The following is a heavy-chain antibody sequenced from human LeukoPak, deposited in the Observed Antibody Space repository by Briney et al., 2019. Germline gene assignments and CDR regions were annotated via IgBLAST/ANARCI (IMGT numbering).Heavy chain of an antibody. J-gene: IGHJ5*02. Sequence: SETLSLTCTVSGGSISSSSYYWSWIRQPPGKGLEWIGEINHSGSTNYNPSLKSRVTISVDTSKNQFSLKLSSVTAADTAVYYCARMLSGSYHSVWFDPWGQGTLVTVSS. CDR1: GGSISSSSYY. CDR3: ARMLSGSYHSVWFDP. D-gene: IGHD1-26*01. CDR2: INHSGST. V-gene: IGHV4-39*07.